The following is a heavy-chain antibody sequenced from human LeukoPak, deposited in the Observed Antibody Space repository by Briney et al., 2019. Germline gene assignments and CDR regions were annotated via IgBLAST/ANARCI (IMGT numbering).Heavy chain of an antibody. V-gene: IGHV1-18*04. D-gene: IGHD3-10*01. CDR3: VREDHSGVRGDF. J-gene: IGHJ4*02. Sequence: ASVKVSCKASGYTFTNYGVSWVRQAPGQGLEWMGWTSVYNGNTNYAQKLQGRVTMTTDTSTTTAYMELRSLRSDDTAVYYCVREDHSGVRGDFWGQGTLVIVSS. CDR2: TSVYNGNT. CDR1: GYTFTNYG.